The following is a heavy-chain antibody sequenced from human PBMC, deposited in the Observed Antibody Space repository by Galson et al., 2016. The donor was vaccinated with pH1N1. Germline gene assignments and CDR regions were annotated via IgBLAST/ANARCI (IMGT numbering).Heavy chain of an antibody. Sequence: SVKVSCKASGGPLSSYATGWVRQAPGQGPEWMGGIMPIFGTTKYEQKFQGRVTITADEMSGSAYMELSGLTSMDTAVYYCVRSTGYNKVNGPFDVWGQGHWSSSLQ. CDR2: IMPIFGTT. CDR1: GGPLSSYA. CDR3: VRSTGYNKVNGPFDV. J-gene: IGHJ3*01. V-gene: IGHV1-69*13. D-gene: IGHD1-14*01.